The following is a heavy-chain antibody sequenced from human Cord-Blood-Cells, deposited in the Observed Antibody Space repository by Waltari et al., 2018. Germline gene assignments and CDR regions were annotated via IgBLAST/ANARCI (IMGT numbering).Heavy chain of an antibody. CDR2: IYHSGST. J-gene: IGHJ4*02. V-gene: IGHV4-38-2*01. CDR1: GYSISSGYY. CDR3: ARYSGGFDY. D-gene: IGHD3-16*01. Sequence: QVQLQELGPGLVKPSETLSLTCAVSGYSISSGYYWGWIRQPPGKGLEWIGSIYHSGSTYYNPSLKSRVTISVDTSKNQFSLKLSSVTAADTAVYYCARYSGGFDYWGQGTLVTVSS.